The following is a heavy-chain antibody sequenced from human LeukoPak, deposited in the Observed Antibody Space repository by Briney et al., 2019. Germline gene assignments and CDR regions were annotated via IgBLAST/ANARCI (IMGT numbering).Heavy chain of an antibody. J-gene: IGHJ6*03. CDR3: ARNTYYYDSSGYLSYYYYYYMDV. CDR2: INHSGST. CDR1: GGSFSGYY. Sequence: PSETLSLTCAVYGGSFSGYYWSWIRQPPGKGLEWIGEINHSGSTNYNPSLKSRVTISVDTSKNQFSLKLSSVTAADTAVYYCARNTYYYDSSGYLSYYYYYYMDVWGKGITVTVSS. D-gene: IGHD3-22*01. V-gene: IGHV4-34*01.